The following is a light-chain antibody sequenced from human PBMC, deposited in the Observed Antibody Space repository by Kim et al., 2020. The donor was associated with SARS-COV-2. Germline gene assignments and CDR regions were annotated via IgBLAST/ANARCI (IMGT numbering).Light chain of an antibody. J-gene: IGLJ3*02. CDR3: QAWDSSTWV. V-gene: IGLV3-1*01. CDR1: KLGDKY. CDR2: QDS. Sequence: ASAGQTASITCTGDKLGDKYACWYQQKPGQAPVLVIYQDSKRPSGIPERFSGSNSGNTATLTISGTQAMDEADYYCQAWDSSTWVFGGGTKLTVL.